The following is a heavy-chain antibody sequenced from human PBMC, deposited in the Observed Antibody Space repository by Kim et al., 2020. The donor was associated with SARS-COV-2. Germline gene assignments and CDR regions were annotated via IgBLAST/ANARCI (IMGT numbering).Heavy chain of an antibody. CDR2: INHRGST. V-gene: IGHV4-59*01. D-gene: IGHD6-19*01. CDR1: GGSLNKYY. J-gene: IGHJ6*03. CDR3: ARDPGSERPPYFYYMDI. Sequence: SETLSLRCTVSGGSLNKYYWSWIRQPPGRALEWVGHINHRGSTVYNPSLKSRLTILVDTSENQFSLTLTSVTAADTALYYCARDPGSERPPYFYYMDIWG.